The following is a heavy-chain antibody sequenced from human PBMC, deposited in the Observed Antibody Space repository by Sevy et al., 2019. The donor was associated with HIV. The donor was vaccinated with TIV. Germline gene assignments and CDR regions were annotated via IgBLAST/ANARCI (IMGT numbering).Heavy chain of an antibody. CDR1: GYTFIFYA. Sequence: ASVKVSCKASGYTFIFYAVHWVRQAPGQRLEWMGWINAGNGNTKYAQNLQGRLTITRDTSASTTYMELTSLRSEDTAVYYSARDVEGALKYFDSWGQGTLVTVSS. V-gene: IGHV1-3*01. CDR3: ARDVEGALKYFDS. D-gene: IGHD1-1*01. J-gene: IGHJ4*02. CDR2: INAGNGNT.